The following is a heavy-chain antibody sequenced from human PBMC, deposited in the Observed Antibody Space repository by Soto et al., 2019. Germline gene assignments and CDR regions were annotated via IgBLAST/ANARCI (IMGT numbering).Heavy chain of an antibody. V-gene: IGHV3-30-3*01. CDR1: GFTFSSYA. CDR2: ISYDGSNK. D-gene: IGHD2-15*01. CDR3: AREQLRSPLCSGGSCYSRAGPFHI. J-gene: IGHJ3*02. Sequence: GGYLRLSCAASGFTFSSYAMHWVRQAPGKGLEWVAVISYDGSNKYYADSVKGRFTISRDNSKNTLYLQMNSLRAEDTAVYYCAREQLRSPLCSGGSCYSRAGPFHISGQGTMLTVSS.